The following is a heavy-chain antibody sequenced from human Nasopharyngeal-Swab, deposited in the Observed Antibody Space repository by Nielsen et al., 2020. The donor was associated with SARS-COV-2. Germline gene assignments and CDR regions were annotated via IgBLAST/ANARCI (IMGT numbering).Heavy chain of an antibody. CDR1: GFTFSSYW. CDR2: IKQDGSEK. Sequence: GGSLRLSRAASGFTFSSYWMSWVRQAPGKGLEWVANIKQDGSEKYYVDSVKGRFTISRDNAKNSLYLQMNSLRAEDTAVYYCARQTSNPYYYYYYMDVWGKGTTVTVSS. D-gene: IGHD4-11*01. J-gene: IGHJ6*03. V-gene: IGHV3-7*01. CDR3: ARQTSNPYYYYYYMDV.